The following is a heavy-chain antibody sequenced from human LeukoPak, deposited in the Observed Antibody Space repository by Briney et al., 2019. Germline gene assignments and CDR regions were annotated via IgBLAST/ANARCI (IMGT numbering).Heavy chain of an antibody. CDR1: GGSISSSSYY. CDR3: ARGFLWFGELFPRWFDP. J-gene: IGHJ5*02. Sequence: SETLSLTCTVSGGSISSSSYYWGWIRQPPGKGLEWIGSIYYSGSTNYNPSLKSRVTISVDTSKNQFSLKLSSVTAADTAVYYCARGFLWFGELFPRWFDPWGQGTLVTVSS. CDR2: IYYSGST. D-gene: IGHD3-10*01. V-gene: IGHV4-39*07.